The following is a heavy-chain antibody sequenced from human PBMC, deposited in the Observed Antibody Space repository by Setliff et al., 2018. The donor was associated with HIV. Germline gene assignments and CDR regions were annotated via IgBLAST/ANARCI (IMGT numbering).Heavy chain of an antibody. V-gene: IGHV1-2*02. CDR3: ARDYDGRDGPNYSAP. D-gene: IGHD3-22*01. CDR2: INPNSGGT. Sequence: ASVKVSCKASGYTFTGNYIHWVRQAPGQGLEWMGWINPNSGGTNYEQKFQGRVTMTRDTSTSTVYMELSSLRSEDTAVYYCARDYDGRDGPNYSAPWGQGSLVTVSS. CDR1: GYTFTGNY. J-gene: IGHJ5*02.